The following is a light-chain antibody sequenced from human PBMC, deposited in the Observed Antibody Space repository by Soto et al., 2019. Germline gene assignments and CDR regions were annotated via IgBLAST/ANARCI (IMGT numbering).Light chain of an antibody. Sequence: QSVLTQSTSASGTPGQRVTISCSGSSLNIGSNSVFWYQHLPGAAPKLLISTNTQRPSGVPDRFSGSKSGTSASLDIRGLRSEDEADYYCAAWDDGLRGYVFGTGTKLTVL. J-gene: IGLJ1*01. V-gene: IGLV1-47*02. CDR2: TNT. CDR1: SLNIGSNS. CDR3: AAWDDGLRGYV.